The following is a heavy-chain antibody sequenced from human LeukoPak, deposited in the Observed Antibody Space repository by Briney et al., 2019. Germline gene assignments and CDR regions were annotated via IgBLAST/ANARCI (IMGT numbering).Heavy chain of an antibody. CDR2: INNDGSIT. J-gene: IGHJ4*02. D-gene: IGHD3-10*01. Sequence: GVSLRLSCAASGFTFSSYWVHWVRQDPGKGLVWVAHINNDGSITNYADSVKGRFTISRDKAKNTLYLQMHSLRAEDTDVYYCAKDLHYGSADYWGQGTLVTVSS. CDR3: AKDLHYGSADY. CDR1: GFTFSSYW. V-gene: IGHV3-74*01.